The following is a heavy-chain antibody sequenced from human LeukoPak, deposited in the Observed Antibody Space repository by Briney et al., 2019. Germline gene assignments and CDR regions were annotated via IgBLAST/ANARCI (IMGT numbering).Heavy chain of an antibody. J-gene: IGHJ4*02. V-gene: IGHV4-4*07. Sequence: SETLSLTCTVSGGSINFYYWSWIRQPAGKGLEWIGRIYSTGSTNYSPTLKSRVTMSVDKSKNQFSLNLSSVTAADTAVYYCARGIADPYSFDSWGQGTLVTVSS. D-gene: IGHD6-13*01. CDR2: IYSTGST. CDR1: GGSINFYY. CDR3: ARGIADPYSFDS.